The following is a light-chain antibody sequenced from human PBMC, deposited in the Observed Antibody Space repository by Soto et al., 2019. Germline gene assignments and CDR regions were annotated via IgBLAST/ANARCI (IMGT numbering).Light chain of an antibody. CDR1: SSDVGGYNH. V-gene: IGLV2-11*01. CDR3: CSYAGSYLRV. Sequence: QSALTQPRSVSGSPGQSVTISCTGTSSDVGGYNHVSWYHQHPGKAPKLMIYDVNKRPTRVPDRFSGSKSGNPASLTISGLQSQYEADYYCCSYAGSYLRVFGGRTKLTLL. CDR2: DVN. J-gene: IGLJ3*02.